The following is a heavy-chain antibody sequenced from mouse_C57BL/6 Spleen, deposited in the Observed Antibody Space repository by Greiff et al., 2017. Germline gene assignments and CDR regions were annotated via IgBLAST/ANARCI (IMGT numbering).Heavy chain of an antibody. V-gene: IGHV7-3*01. D-gene: IGHD2-5*01. Sequence: EVMLVESGGGLVQPGGSLSLSCAASGFTFTDYYMSWVRQPPGKALEWLGFIRNKANGYTTEYSASVKGRFTISRDNSQSILDLQMNALRAEDSATYDCARFPHYSNYWYFEGWGTGTTVTVSS. CDR2: IRNKANGYTT. CDR1: GFTFTDYY. CDR3: ARFPHYSNYWYFEG. J-gene: IGHJ1*03.